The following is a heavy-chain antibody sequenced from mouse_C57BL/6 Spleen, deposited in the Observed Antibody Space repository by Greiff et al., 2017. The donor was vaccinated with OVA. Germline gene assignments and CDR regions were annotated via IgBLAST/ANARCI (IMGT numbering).Heavy chain of an antibody. Sequence: EVQLQQSGPVLVKPGASVKMSCKASGYTFTDYYMNWVKQSHGKSLEWIGVINPYNGGTSYNQKFKGKATLTVDKSSSTAYMELNSLTSEDSAVYYCARREDSSGYSAYWGQGTLVTVSA. V-gene: IGHV1-19*01. D-gene: IGHD3-2*02. CDR1: GYTFTDYY. J-gene: IGHJ3*01. CDR2: INPYNGGT. CDR3: ARREDSSGYSAY.